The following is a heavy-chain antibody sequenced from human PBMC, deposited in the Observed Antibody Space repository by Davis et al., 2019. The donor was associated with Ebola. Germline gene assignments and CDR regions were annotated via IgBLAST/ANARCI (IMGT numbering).Heavy chain of an antibody. CDR1: GFTVSNSY. D-gene: IGHD4-17*01. V-gene: IGHV3-53*01. Sequence: GESLKISCAASGFTVSNSYMSWVRQAPGKGLEWVSVIYSDGAADYAGSVKGRFAITRDISKNTVYLQMNRLRGDDTAVYYCARGRNDYGDYPFWGQGTMVTVSS. CDR2: IYSDGAA. CDR3: ARGRNDYGDYPF. J-gene: IGHJ3*01.